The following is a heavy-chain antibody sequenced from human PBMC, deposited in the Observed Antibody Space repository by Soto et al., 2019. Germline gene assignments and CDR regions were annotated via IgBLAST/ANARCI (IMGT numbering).Heavy chain of an antibody. CDR2: ISYDGSNK. D-gene: IGHD6-13*01. Sequence: GGSLRLSCAASGFTFSSYGMHWVRQAPGKGLEWVAVISYDGSNKYYADSVKGRFTISRDNSKNTLYLQMNSLRAEDTAVYYCAKDDSIAAARRPYYYYYGMDVWGQGTTVTVSS. J-gene: IGHJ6*02. V-gene: IGHV3-30*18. CDR1: GFTFSSYG. CDR3: AKDDSIAAARRPYYYYYGMDV.